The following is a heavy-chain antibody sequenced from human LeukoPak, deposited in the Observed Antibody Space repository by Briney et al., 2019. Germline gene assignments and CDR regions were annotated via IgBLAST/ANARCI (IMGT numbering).Heavy chain of an antibody. J-gene: IGHJ4*02. CDR2: IWYDGRNE. CDR3: APRAAPGYFDY. D-gene: IGHD6-13*01. Sequence: PGGSLRLSCAASGFSFSKFGMHWVRQAPGKGLELVAFIWYDGRNEYYADSVTGRFTISRDNSKNTLYLQMNSLRVEDTAVYYCAPRAAPGYFDYWGQGTLVTVSS. CDR1: GFSFSKFG. V-gene: IGHV3-30*02.